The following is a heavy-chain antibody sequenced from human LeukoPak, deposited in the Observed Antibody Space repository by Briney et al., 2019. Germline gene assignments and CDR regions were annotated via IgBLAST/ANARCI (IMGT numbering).Heavy chain of an antibody. CDR3: AIDLYASGSRTTDLDY. Sequence: GGSLRLSCAASGFPFNSYSMNWVRQAPGKGLEWVSSIGNGSSYLFYADSVKGRFTISRDNAKNALYLQMNSLRVEDTAVYYCAIDLYASGSRTTDLDYWGQGTLVTVSS. J-gene: IGHJ4*02. D-gene: IGHD3-10*01. CDR2: IGNGSSYL. CDR1: GFPFNSYS. V-gene: IGHV3-21*01.